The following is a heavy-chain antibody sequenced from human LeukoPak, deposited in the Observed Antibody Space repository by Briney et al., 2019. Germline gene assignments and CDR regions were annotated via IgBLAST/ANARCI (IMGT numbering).Heavy chain of an antibody. Sequence: PGGSLRLSCAASGFTVSGTYMSWVRQPPGKGLEWIGYIYYSGSTNYNPSLKSRVTISVDTSKNQFSLKLSSVTAADTAVYYCAMNTAHFSGAFDIWGQGTMVTVSS. CDR2: IYYSGST. J-gene: IGHJ3*02. D-gene: IGHD4-17*01. CDR1: GFTVSGTY. CDR3: AMNTAHFSGAFDI. V-gene: IGHV4-59*02.